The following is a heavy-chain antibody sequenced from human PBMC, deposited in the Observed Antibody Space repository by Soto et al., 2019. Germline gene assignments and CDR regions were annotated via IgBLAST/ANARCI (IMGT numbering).Heavy chain of an antibody. D-gene: IGHD5-12*01. CDR2: IYYSGST. Sequence: SETLSLTCTVSGGSISSGDYYWSWIRQPPGKGLEWIGYIYYSGSTYYSPSLKSRVTISVDTSKNQFSLKLSSVTAADTAVHYCARDTGDIVATIGHYFDYWGQGTLVTVSS. V-gene: IGHV4-30-4*01. CDR1: GGSISSGDYY. J-gene: IGHJ4*02. CDR3: ARDTGDIVATIGHYFDY.